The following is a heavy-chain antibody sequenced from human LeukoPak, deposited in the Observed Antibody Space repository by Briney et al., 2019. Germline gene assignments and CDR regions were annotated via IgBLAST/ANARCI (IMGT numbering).Heavy chain of an antibody. CDR2: ISGSGGST. J-gene: IGHJ4*02. CDR3: AKGVGGVVPAANFDY. CDR1: GFTFSSYA. V-gene: IGHV3-23*01. D-gene: IGHD2-2*01. Sequence: GGSLRLSCAASGFTFSSYAMSWVRQAPGKGLEWVSAISGSGGSTYYADSVKGRFTISRDNSKNTLYLQMNSLRAEDTVVYYCAKGVGGVVPAANFDYWGQGTLVTVSS.